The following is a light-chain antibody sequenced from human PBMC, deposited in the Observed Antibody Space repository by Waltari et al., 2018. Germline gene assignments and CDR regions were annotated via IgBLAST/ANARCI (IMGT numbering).Light chain of an antibody. CDR3: SSYTSSSTVV. Sequence: QSALTQPAAVSGSPGQSIPISCTGTTSDVGGFYYFPWYQQHPGKAPKLMIYEVSNRPSGVSNRFSGSKSGNTASLTISGLQAEDEADYYCSSYTSSSTVVFGGGTKLTVL. V-gene: IGLV2-14*01. J-gene: IGLJ2*01. CDR1: TSDVGGFYY. CDR2: EVS.